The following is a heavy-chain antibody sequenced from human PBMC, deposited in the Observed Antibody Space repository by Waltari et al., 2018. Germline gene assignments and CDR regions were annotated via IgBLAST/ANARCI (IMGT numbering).Heavy chain of an antibody. J-gene: IGHJ3*02. CDR1: GGSFSGYY. D-gene: IGHD6-6*01. CDR3: ASTEYSSSPAAFDI. CDR2: INHSGST. Sequence: QVQLQQWGAGLLKPSETLSLTCAVYGGSFSGYYWSWLRQPPGKGLEWIGEINHSGSTNYNPSLKSRVTISVDTSKNQFSLKLSSVTAADTAVYYCASTEYSSSPAAFDIWGQGTMVTVSS. V-gene: IGHV4-34*01.